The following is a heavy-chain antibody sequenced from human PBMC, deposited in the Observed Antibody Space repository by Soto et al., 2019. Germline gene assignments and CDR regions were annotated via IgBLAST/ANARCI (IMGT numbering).Heavy chain of an antibody. CDR3: ARAPGIYYSMDV. CDR1: GFTFSDYY. V-gene: IGHV3-11*01. J-gene: IGHJ6*02. CDR2: ISSGGITI. Sequence: PGGSLRLSWAASGFTFSDYYMTWIRQAPGKGLEWLSYISSGGITIYYADTVKGRFTVSRDNAKNSMYLQMNNLRVEDTAVYYCARAPGIYYSMDVCRQRTTVTASS. D-gene: IGHD6-13*01.